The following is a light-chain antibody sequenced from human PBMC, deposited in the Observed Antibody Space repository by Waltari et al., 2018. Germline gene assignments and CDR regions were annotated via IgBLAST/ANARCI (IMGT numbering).Light chain of an antibody. Sequence: QSALTHPASVSGSPGQSITLSCTGTTSDLGGYNYVSWYQQHPGKAPKLLIYDVNSRPSGVSNRFSGSKSGNTASLIISGLQAEDEADYYCCSFTSSSTWVFGGGTKLTVL. CDR1: TSDLGGYNY. J-gene: IGLJ3*02. CDR3: CSFTSSSTWV. V-gene: IGLV2-14*01. CDR2: DVN.